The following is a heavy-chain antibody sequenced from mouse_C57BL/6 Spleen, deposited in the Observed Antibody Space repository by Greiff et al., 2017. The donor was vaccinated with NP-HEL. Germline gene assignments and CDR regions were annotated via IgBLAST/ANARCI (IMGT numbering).Heavy chain of an antibody. CDR3: AMSPDATVVAHGYFDV. V-gene: IGHV5-17*01. Sequence: EVQRVESGGGLVKPGGSLKLSCAASGFTFSDYGMHWVRQAPEKGLEWVAYISSGSSTIYYADTVKGRFTISRDNAKNTLFLQMTSLRSEDTAMYYCAMSPDATVVAHGYFDVWGTGTTVTVSS. CDR1: GFTFSDYG. D-gene: IGHD1-1*01. J-gene: IGHJ1*03. CDR2: ISSGSSTI.